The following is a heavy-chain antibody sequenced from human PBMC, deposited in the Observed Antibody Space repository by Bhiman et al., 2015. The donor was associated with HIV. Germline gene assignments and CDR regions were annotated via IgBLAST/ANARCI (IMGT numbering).Heavy chain of an antibody. V-gene: IGHV3-9*01. CDR1: GFTFDDYA. Sequence: EVQLVESGGGLVQPGRSLRLSCAVSGFTFDDYAMHWVRQAPGKGLEWVSGISWNSGGIDYADSVKGRFTISRDNAKNSLYLQMNSLRAEDTAFYYCAKGLGIVATAYFDSWGQGTLVTVS. CDR2: ISWNSGGI. J-gene: IGHJ4*02. CDR3: AKGLGIVATAYFDS. D-gene: IGHD5-12*01.